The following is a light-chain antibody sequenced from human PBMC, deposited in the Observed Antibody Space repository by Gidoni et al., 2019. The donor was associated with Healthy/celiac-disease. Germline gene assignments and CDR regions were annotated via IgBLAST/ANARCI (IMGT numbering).Light chain of an antibody. Sequence: DIQMTQSPSSLSASVGDRVTITCQASQDISNYLNWYQHKPGKAPKLLIYDASNLETGVPSRFSGSGSGTDFTFTISSLQPEDIATYYFQQYDNLPRTFXPXTKVEIK. CDR1: QDISNY. V-gene: IGKV1-33*01. CDR3: QQYDNLPRT. CDR2: DAS. J-gene: IGKJ3*01.